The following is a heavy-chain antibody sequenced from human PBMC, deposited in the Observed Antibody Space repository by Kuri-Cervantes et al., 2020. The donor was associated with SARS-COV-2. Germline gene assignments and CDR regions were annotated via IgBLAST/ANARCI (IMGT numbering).Heavy chain of an antibody. Sequence: GESLKISCAAAGFTFDDYIMYWIRQAPGKGLEWVSSISSTGSAKYYADSVKGRFTISRDNAKKSLYLQMNSLRDEDTAVYYCARVTYSTSPTPFDFWGQGTLVTVSS. CDR3: ARVTYSTSPTPFDF. J-gene: IGHJ4*02. D-gene: IGHD6-13*01. CDR1: GFTFDDYI. V-gene: IGHV3-48*02. CDR2: ISSTGSAK.